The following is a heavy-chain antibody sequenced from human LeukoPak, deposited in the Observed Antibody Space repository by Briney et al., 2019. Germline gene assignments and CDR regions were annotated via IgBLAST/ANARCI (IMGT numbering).Heavy chain of an antibody. D-gene: IGHD1-26*01. J-gene: IGHJ4*02. V-gene: IGHV3-74*01. Sequence: GGSLRLSCTASGCTFTTYGMNWVRQAPGKGLVWVSRINKDGSVTDYAESVKGRFSISRDNAKNTLYLQMNSLRVEDTAIYYCVKVRGRARVGYFDYWGQGTLVTVSS. CDR3: VKVRGRARVGYFDY. CDR1: GCTFTTYG. CDR2: INKDGSVT.